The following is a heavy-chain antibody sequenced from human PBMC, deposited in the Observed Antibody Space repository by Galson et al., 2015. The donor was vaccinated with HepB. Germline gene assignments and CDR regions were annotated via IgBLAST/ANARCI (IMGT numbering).Heavy chain of an antibody. D-gene: IGHD6-13*01. CDR3: ATSYTSSPYYMDV. J-gene: IGHJ6*03. V-gene: IGHV1-18*01. CDR1: GYTFTYYG. Sequence: SVKVSCKASGYTFTYYGISWVRQAPGQGLEWMGWISAYNGNTNYAQSVQGRVTMTTDTSTGTAYMELRNLRSDDTAVDYCATSYTSSPYYMDVWIKGTPVTGSS. CDR2: ISAYNGNT.